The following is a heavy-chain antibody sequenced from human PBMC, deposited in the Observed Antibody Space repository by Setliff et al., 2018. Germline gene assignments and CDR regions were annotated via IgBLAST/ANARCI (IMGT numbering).Heavy chain of an antibody. V-gene: IGHV1-2*02. Sequence: ASVKVSCKASGDTFSSYAINWVRQAPGQGLEWMGWINPNSGGTNYAQKFQGRVTMTRDTSISTAYMELSRLRSDDTAVYYCANSGYDLGGYYYYYMDVWGKGTTVTVSS. CDR2: INPNSGGT. J-gene: IGHJ6*03. D-gene: IGHD5-12*01. CDR1: GDTFSSYA. CDR3: ANSGYDLGGYYYYYMDV.